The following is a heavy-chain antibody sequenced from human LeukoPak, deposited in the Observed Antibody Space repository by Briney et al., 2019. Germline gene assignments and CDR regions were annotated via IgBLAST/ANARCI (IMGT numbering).Heavy chain of an antibody. J-gene: IGHJ4*02. CDR2: IYTSGST. CDR1: GGSMRSYY. D-gene: IGHD6-19*01. Sequence: PSETLSLTCTVSGGSMRSYYWSWIRQPAGKGLEWIGRIYTSGSTNYNPSLKSRVTISVDTSKNQFSLKLSSVTAADTAVYYCATQYSSGWSPLRGWGQGTLVTVSS. V-gene: IGHV4-4*07. CDR3: ATQYSSGWSPLRG.